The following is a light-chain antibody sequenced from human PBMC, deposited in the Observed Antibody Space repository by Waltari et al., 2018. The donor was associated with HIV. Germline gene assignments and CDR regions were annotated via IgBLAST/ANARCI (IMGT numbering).Light chain of an antibody. V-gene: IGKV4-1*01. Sequence: DIVMTQSPDSLAVSLGERATINCKSSQSVLYSSNNKNYLAWYQQKPGQQPKLLIYWASTREAGVPDRFSGSGYGTDFTLTISSMQAEDVAVYYCQQYYDTPLTFGGGTKVEIK. J-gene: IGKJ4*02. CDR1: QSVLYSSNNKNY. CDR2: WAS. CDR3: QQYYDTPLT.